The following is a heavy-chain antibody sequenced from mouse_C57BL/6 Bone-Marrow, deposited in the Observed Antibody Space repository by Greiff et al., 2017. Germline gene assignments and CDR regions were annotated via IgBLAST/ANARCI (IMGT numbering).Heavy chain of an antibody. V-gene: IGHV3-8*01. D-gene: IGHD1-1*01. J-gene: IGHJ4*01. CDR1: GYSITSDY. CDR3: ARITTVVAGAMDY. Sequence: EVNVVESGPGLAKPSQTLSLTCSVTGYSITSDYWNWIRKFPGNKLEYMGYISYSGSTYYNPSLKSRISITRDTSKNQYYLQLNSVTTEDTATYYCARITTVVAGAMDYWGQGTSVTVSS. CDR2: ISYSGST.